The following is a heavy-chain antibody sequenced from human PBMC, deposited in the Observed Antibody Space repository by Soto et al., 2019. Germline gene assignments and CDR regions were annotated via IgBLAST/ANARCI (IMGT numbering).Heavy chain of an antibody. V-gene: IGHV4-39*01. CDR1: GGSISSSGYY. CDR2: IYYSGST. J-gene: IGHJ4*02. CDR3: ARRIAAAGTSALDS. D-gene: IGHD6-13*01. Sequence: PSEPLSLTCTVSGGSISSSGYYWGWIRQPPGKGLEWIGTIYYSGSTYYNPSLKSRVTISVDTSKNQFSLKLSSVTAADTAVYYCARRIAAAGTSALDSWGQGTLVTVS.